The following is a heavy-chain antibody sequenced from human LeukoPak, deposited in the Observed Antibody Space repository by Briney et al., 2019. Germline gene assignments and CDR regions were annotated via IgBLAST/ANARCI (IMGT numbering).Heavy chain of an antibody. Sequence: SETQSLTCAVYGGSFSGYYWSWIRQPPGKGLEWIGEINHSGSTNYNPSLKGRVTISVDTSKNQCSLKLSSVTAADTAVYYCARDGIVLDYWGQGTLVTVSS. CDR3: ARDGIVLDY. CDR2: INHSGST. CDR1: GGSFSGYY. D-gene: IGHD2-8*01. V-gene: IGHV4-34*01. J-gene: IGHJ4*02.